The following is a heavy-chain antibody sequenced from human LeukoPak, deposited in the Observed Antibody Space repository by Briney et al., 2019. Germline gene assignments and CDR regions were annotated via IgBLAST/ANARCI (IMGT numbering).Heavy chain of an antibody. J-gene: IGHJ4*02. V-gene: IGHV4-39*01. Sequence: SETLSLTCTVSGGSISSYYWSWIRQPPGKGLEWIGSIYYSGSTYYNPSLKSRVAISVDTSKNQFSLKLSSVTAADTAVYYCARHFGPLLPYYFDYWGQGTLVTVSS. CDR1: GGSISSYY. CDR2: IYYSGST. D-gene: IGHD2-15*01. CDR3: ARHFGPLLPYYFDY.